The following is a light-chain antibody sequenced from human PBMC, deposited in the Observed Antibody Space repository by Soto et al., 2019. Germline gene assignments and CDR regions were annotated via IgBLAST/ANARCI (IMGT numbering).Light chain of an antibody. CDR2: DTS. V-gene: IGKV3-20*01. CDR3: QQYDSSPPIT. J-gene: IGKJ5*01. Sequence: EIVVTQSPGTLSLSPGERATLSCRASQSVTSNYLAWYQQKPGQAPGLLIYDTSTRASGVPDRFSGSGSGTDFTLTISGLEPEDFAVHYCQQYDSSPPITFGLGTRLEIK. CDR1: QSVTSNY.